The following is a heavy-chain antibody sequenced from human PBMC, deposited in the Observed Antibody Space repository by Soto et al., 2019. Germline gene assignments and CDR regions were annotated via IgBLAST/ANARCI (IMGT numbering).Heavy chain of an antibody. D-gene: IGHD3-10*01. V-gene: IGHV3-23*01. CDR2: TSGDGGST. Sequence: EVQLLESGGGLVQPGGSLRLSCAASGFTFSSYSMSWVRQAPGKGLEWVSGFSTSGDGGSTYYADSVKGRFTISRDNSKNMLFLQMNSLRAEDTAIYYCAKKVNSGPGSQYFDYWGQGTLVTVSS. CDR3: AKKVNSGPGSQYFDY. J-gene: IGHJ4*02. CDR1: GFTFSSYS.